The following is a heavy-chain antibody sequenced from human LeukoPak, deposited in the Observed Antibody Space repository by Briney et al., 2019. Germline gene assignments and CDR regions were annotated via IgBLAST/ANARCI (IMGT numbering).Heavy chain of an antibody. Sequence: GGSLRLSCAASGFTFSSYAMSWVRRAPGKGLEWVSVISDSGGSTYYADSVKGRFTISRDNSKNTLYLQMNSLRAEDTAVYYCAKSRCSSTTCPAGFYWGQGTLVTVSS. CDR1: GFTFSSYA. D-gene: IGHD2-2*01. CDR2: ISDSGGST. V-gene: IGHV3-23*01. J-gene: IGHJ4*02. CDR3: AKSRCSSTTCPAGFY.